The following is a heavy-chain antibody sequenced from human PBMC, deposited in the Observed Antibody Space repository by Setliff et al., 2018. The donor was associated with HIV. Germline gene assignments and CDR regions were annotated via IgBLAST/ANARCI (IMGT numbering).Heavy chain of an antibody. CDR2: IFSTGDT. CDR1: GDSFSSATHF. CDR3: AREPIVTTRQGFFDL. V-gene: IGHV4-31*11. J-gene: IGHJ4*02. Sequence: SETLSLTCAVSGDSFSSATHFWSWVRQRPGKGLEWLGYIFSTGDTDYNPSLKGRLTISLDTSDNHLYLRLNSVTAADAAVYYCAREPIVTTRQGFFDLWGQGMLVTVSS. D-gene: IGHD5-12*01.